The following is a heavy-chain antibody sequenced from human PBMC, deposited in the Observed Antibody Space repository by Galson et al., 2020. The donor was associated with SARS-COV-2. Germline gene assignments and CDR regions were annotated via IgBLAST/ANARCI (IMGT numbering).Heavy chain of an antibody. J-gene: IGHJ4*02. CDR1: GFTFSNFE. V-gene: IGHV3-30*04. CDR2: ISSDGTQK. D-gene: IGHD2-21*02. CDR3: ARDKDRVTRSFDN. Sequence: GSLRLSCAASGFTFSNFEMHWVRQAPGKGLEWVAVISSDGTQKYYADSVKGRFSISRDNSKKTLYLQMAGLGPEDTAVYYCARDKDRVTRSFDNWGQGTLVTVSS.